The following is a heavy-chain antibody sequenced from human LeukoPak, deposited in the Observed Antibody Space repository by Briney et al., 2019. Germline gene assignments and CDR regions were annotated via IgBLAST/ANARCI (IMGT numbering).Heavy chain of an antibody. D-gene: IGHD6-13*01. V-gene: IGHV3-30*04. CDR3: ASSSWYALDY. J-gene: IGHJ4*02. CDR1: GFTFSSYA. Sequence: GGSLRLSCAASGFTFSSYAMHWVRQAPGKGLEWVAVISYDGSKEYYADSVKGRFTISRDNAKNSLYLQMNSLRAEDTAIYYCASSSWYALDYWGQGTLVTVSS. CDR2: ISYDGSKE.